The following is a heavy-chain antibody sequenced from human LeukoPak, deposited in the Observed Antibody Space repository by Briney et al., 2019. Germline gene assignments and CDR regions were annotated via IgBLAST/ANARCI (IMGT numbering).Heavy chain of an antibody. Sequence: PGRSLRLSCAASGFTFNTYAMHWVRQAPGKGLEWVAVISYDGSNKYYADSVKGRFTISRDNSKNTLYLQMNSLRAEDTAVYYCARDLVVPAVKGAFDIWGQGTMVTVSS. J-gene: IGHJ3*02. D-gene: IGHD2-2*01. V-gene: IGHV3-30-3*01. CDR3: ARDLVVPAVKGAFDI. CDR1: GFTFNTYA. CDR2: ISYDGSNK.